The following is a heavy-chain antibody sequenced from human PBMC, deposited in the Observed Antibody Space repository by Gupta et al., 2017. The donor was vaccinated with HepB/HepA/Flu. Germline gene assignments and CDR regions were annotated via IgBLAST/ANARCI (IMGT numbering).Heavy chain of an antibody. V-gene: IGHV3-49*03. CDR3: AREAGYGFFDP. CDR1: GFNSGEYA. Sequence: EVHLVESGGGLVEPGRSLRLSCAASGFNSGEYAMSWFRQAPGKGLEWVGFIRSSTYGGSTQYAASVRDGFFISRDDSKSIIHLQMDSLKSEDTAMYCCAREAGYGFFDPWGQGTLVSVSS. CDR2: IRSSTYGGST. D-gene: IGHD3-10*01. J-gene: IGHJ5*02.